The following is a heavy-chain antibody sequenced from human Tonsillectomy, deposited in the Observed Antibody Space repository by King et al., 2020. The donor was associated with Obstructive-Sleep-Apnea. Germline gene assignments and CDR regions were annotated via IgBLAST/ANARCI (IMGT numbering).Heavy chain of an antibody. CDR1: GYSISTGYY. V-gene: IGHV4-38-2*02. Sequence: QLQESGPGLVRPSETLSLTCSVSGYSISTGYYWGWVRQSPGKGLEWIGNIYYNVNTYYNPSLKSRVTMSVDTSKNQFSLKLTSVTAADTALYYCARGLNYHYGMDVWGQGTTVTVSS. J-gene: IGHJ6*02. CDR3: ARGLNYHYGMDV. CDR2: IYYNVNT.